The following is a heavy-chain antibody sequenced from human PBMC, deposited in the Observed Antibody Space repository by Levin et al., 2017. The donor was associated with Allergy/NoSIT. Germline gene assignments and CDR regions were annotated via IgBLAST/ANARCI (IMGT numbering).Heavy chain of an antibody. J-gene: IGHJ6*02. Sequence: SETLSLTCTVSGGSISSSSYYWGWIRQPPGKGLEWIGSIYYSGSTYYNPSLKSRVTISVDTSKNQFSLKLSSVTAADTAVYYCARRGSSWTYYYGMDVWGQGTTVTVSS. V-gene: IGHV4-39*01. CDR3: ARRGSSWTYYYGMDV. D-gene: IGHD6-13*01. CDR1: GGSISSSSYY. CDR2: IYYSGST.